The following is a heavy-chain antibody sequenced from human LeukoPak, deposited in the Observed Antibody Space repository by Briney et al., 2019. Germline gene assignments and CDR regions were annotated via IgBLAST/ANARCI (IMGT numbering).Heavy chain of an antibody. CDR3: ARDRGIAVAGIFDY. Sequence: GASVKVSCKASGGTFSSYAISWVRQAPGQGLEWMGGIIPIFGTANYAQKFQGRVTITTDESTSTAYMELRSLRSDDTAVYYCARDRGIAVAGIFDYWGQGTLVTVSS. V-gene: IGHV1-69*05. CDR2: IIPIFGTA. D-gene: IGHD6-19*01. J-gene: IGHJ4*02. CDR1: GGTFSSYA.